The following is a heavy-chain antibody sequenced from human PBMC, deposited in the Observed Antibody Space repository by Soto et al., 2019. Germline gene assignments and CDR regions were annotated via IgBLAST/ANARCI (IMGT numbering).Heavy chain of an antibody. J-gene: IGHJ6*02. Sequence: SATRSLTCTVSGDSVTSVSDYWIWIRQPPGKGLEWIGYIYYSGSADYNPSLGSRVTISIDTSKNQFSLKLTSVTAADTAVYYCARGVGFGYYYYHMDLWGQGTTVTVSS. CDR2: IYYSGSA. V-gene: IGHV4-61*01. D-gene: IGHD3-10*01. CDR1: GDSVTSVSDY. CDR3: ARGVGFGYYYYHMDL.